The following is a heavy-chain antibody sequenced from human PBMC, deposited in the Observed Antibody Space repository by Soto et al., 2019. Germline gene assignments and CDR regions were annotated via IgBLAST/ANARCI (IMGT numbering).Heavy chain of an antibody. V-gene: IGHV1-69*06. CDR3: ARSITMVRGPTPALRYYYGMDV. CDR2: IIPIFGTA. D-gene: IGHD3-10*01. J-gene: IGHJ6*02. Sequence: SVKVSCKASGGTFSSYAISWVRQAPGQGLEWMGGIIPIFGTANYAQKFQGRVTITADKSTSTAYMELSSLRSEDTAVYYCARSITMVRGPTPALRYYYGMDVWGQGTTVTVSS. CDR1: GGTFSSYA.